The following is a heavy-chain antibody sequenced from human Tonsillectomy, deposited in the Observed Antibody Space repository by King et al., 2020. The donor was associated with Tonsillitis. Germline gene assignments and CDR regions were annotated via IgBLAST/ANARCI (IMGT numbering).Heavy chain of an antibody. CDR1: GGSISSYY. D-gene: IGHD3-3*01. CDR2: IYYSGST. J-gene: IGHJ4*02. CDR3: ARGTDYDFWSGYYTLYYFDY. V-gene: IGHV4-59*01. Sequence: QLQESGPGLVKPSETLSLTCTVSGGSISSYYWSWIRQPPGKGLEWIGYIYYSGSTNYNPSLKSRVTISVEPSKNQFSLKLSSVTAADTAVYYCARGTDYDFWSGYYTLYYFDYWGQGTLVTVSS.